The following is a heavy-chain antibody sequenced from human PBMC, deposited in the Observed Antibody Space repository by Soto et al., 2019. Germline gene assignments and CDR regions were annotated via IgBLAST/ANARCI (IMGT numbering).Heavy chain of an antibody. J-gene: IGHJ4*02. Sequence: GPTLVNPTRTLTLTCTFSEFSLGTRGVGVGWIRQPPGKALDWLALVYWNDDKRYRPSLKSRLTITKDISKNEVVLTMTNMDTVDTAXYYCALILYTSGSFXXDFWGTGILVTVSS. V-gene: IGHV2-5*01. CDR3: ALILYTSGSFXXDF. D-gene: IGHD3-10*01. CDR2: VYWNDDK. CDR1: EFSLGTRGVG.